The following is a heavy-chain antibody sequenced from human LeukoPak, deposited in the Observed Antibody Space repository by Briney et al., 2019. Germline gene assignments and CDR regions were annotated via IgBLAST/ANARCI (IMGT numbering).Heavy chain of an antibody. Sequence: GGPLRLSCAASGFTFSSYGMHWVRQAPGKGLEWVAVIWYDGSNKYYADSVKGRFTISRDNSKNTLYLQMNSLRAEDTAVYYCARERTGYSSDPFDYWGQGNLVTVSS. J-gene: IGHJ4*02. V-gene: IGHV3-33*01. CDR1: GFTFSSYG. CDR3: ARERTGYSSDPFDY. CDR2: IWYDGSNK. D-gene: IGHD6-19*01.